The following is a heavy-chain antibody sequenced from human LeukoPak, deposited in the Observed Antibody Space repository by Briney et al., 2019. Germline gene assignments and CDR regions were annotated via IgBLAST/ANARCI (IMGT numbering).Heavy chain of an antibody. CDR2: ISWNSGSI. V-gene: IGHV3-9*03. Sequence: GRSLRLSCAASGFTFDDYAMHWVRQAPGKGLEWVSGISWNSGSIGYADSVKGRFTISRDNAKNSLYLQMNSLRAEDMALYYCAKDEFVASDFTGAFDIWGQGTMVIVSS. D-gene: IGHD2-8*02. CDR3: AKDEFVASDFTGAFDI. CDR1: GFTFDDYA. J-gene: IGHJ3*02.